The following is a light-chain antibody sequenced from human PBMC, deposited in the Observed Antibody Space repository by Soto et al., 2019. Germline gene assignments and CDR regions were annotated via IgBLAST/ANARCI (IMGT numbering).Light chain of an antibody. CDR2: GAS. J-gene: IGKJ1*01. CDR1: QSVNNDY. V-gene: IGKV3-20*01. CDR3: QQYGSSPRT. Sequence: EIVLTQSPGTLSLSPGERATLSCGASQSVNNDYLAWYQQKPGQAPSLLIYGASRRATSIPDRFSGSGSGTDFTLTISRLEPEDFAVYYCQQYGSSPRTFGQGTKV.